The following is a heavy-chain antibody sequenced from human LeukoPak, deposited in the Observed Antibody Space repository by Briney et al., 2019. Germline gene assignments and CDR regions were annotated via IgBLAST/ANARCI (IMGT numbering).Heavy chain of an antibody. CDR3: ASSLHYYGSGSYVDY. V-gene: IGHV4-30-4*01. J-gene: IGHJ4*02. CDR1: GGSISSGDYY. CDR2: IFYSGST. Sequence: SETLSLTCTVSGGSISSGDYYWSWIRQPPGKGLEWIGYIFYSGSTYYNPSLKSRVTISVDTSKNQFSLKLSSVTAADTAVYYCASSLHYYGSGSYVDYWGQGTLVTVSS. D-gene: IGHD3-10*01.